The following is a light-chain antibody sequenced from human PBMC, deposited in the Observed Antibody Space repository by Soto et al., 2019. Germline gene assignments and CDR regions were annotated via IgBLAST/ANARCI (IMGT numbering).Light chain of an antibody. CDR2: ENN. V-gene: IGLV1-40*01. CDR1: SSNIGAGYE. J-gene: IGLJ1*01. CDR3: QSYDSSLSGYV. Sequence: QPVLMQPPSVSEAPGQRVTISCTGSSSNIGAGYEAHWYQQVPGTAPKLLIYENNNRPSGVPDRFSGSKSGTSASLAITGLQAEDEAEYYCQSYDSSLSGYVFGTGTKLTVL.